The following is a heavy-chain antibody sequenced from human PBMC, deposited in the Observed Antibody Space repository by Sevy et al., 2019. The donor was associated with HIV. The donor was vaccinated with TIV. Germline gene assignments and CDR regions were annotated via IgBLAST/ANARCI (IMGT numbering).Heavy chain of an antibody. CDR3: AKVDVVVPVADYGLDV. CDR2: ISRSGGST. Sequence: GGSLRLSCAASGFSFTWYWMSWVRQTPEKGLEWVSSISRSGGSTYYADSVKGRFTISRDNSKNTLYLQMNSLRAEDTAVYYCAKVDVVVPVADYGLDVWGQGTTVTVSS. J-gene: IGHJ6*02. D-gene: IGHD2-2*01. V-gene: IGHV3-23*01. CDR1: GFSFTWYW.